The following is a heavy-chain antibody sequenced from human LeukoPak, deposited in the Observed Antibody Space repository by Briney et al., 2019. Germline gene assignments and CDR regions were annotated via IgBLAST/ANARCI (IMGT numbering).Heavy chain of an antibody. D-gene: IGHD3-10*01. CDR2: TYYSGST. CDR3: VRKGMVRGLYYFDY. CDR1: GGSINNYY. V-gene: IGHV4-59*08. J-gene: IGHJ4*02. Sequence: SETLSLTCTVSGGSINNYYWTWIRQPPGKGLEWIGYTYYSGSTNYNPSLKSRVTISADTSKNQFSLKLSSVTAADTAMYYCVRKGMVRGLYYFDYWGQGTLVTVSS.